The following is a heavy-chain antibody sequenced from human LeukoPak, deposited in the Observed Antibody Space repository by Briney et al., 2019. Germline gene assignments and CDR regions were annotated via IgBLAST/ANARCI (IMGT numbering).Heavy chain of an antibody. Sequence: GGSLRLSCAASGFTFSSYAMSWVRQAPGKGLEWVSAISGSGGSTYYADSVKGRFTISRDNSKNTLYLQMNSLRAKDTAVYYCAKNRLLEWFLDYWGQGTLVTVSS. CDR3: AKNRLLEWFLDY. J-gene: IGHJ4*02. D-gene: IGHD3-3*01. V-gene: IGHV3-23*01. CDR1: GFTFSSYA. CDR2: ISGSGGST.